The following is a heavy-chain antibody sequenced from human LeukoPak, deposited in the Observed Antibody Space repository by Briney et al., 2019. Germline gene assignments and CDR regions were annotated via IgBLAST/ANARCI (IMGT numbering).Heavy chain of an antibody. Sequence: SETLSLTCAVYGGSFGGYYWSWIRQPPGKGLEWIGEINHSGSTNYNPSLKSRVTISVDTSKNQFSLKLSSVTAADTAVYYCARVVVVPYYYYGMDVWGKGTTVTVSS. D-gene: IGHD2-15*01. J-gene: IGHJ6*04. CDR2: INHSGST. CDR3: ARVVVVPYYYYGMDV. CDR1: GGSFGGYY. V-gene: IGHV4-34*01.